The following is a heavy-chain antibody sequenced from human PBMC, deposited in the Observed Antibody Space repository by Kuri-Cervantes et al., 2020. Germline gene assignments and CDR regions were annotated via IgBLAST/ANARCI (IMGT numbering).Heavy chain of an antibody. D-gene: IGHD3-10*01. Sequence: SETLSLTCTVPGGSISSSSYYWGWIRQPPGKGLEWIGSIHYSGSTYYNPSLKNRDTIPVDTSKNQFPLKLSSVTAADTAVYYCARRYYGSDAFDIWGQGTMVTVSS. J-gene: IGHJ3*02. V-gene: IGHV4-39*01. CDR2: IHYSGST. CDR3: ARRYYGSDAFDI. CDR1: GGSISSSSYY.